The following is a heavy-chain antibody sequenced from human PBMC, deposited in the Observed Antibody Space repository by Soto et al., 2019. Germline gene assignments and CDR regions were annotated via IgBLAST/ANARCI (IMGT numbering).Heavy chain of an antibody. CDR1: GFTFSNYE. CDR2: ISTSGDTI. J-gene: IGHJ4*02. Sequence: PGGSLRLSCAASGFTFSNYEMNWVRKAPGKGLEWVSYISTSGDTIYYADSVKGRFTISRDNAKTSLSLQMHSLRVEDTAVYYFARPSGWHSASEQYFEYWGQGSLVTVYS. D-gene: IGHD6-19*01. V-gene: IGHV3-48*03. CDR3: ARPSGWHSASEQYFEY.